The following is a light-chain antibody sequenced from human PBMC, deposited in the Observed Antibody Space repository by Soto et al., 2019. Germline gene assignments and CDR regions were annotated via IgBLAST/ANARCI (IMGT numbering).Light chain of an antibody. CDR2: AAS. V-gene: IGKV3-11*01. J-gene: IGKJ1*01. CDR3: QQGNTWPWT. Sequence: EIVLTQSPATLSLSPGERATLSCRASQSVGSSLAWYQQKLGQAPRLLICAASDRATGIPGRFSGSGSGTDFTLIISSLEPEDFAFYYCQQGNTWPWTFGQGTKVDIK. CDR1: QSVGSS.